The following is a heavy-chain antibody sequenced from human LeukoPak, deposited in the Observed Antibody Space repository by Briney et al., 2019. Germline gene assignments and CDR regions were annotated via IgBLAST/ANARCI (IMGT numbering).Heavy chain of an antibody. V-gene: IGHV3-21*01. CDR3: ARDAGITGTTNLDY. CDR2: ISSTSSYI. D-gene: IGHD1-7*01. J-gene: IGHJ4*02. CDR1: GFTFNTYS. Sequence: GGSLRLSCAASGFTFNTYSMDWVRQAPGKGLEWVSSISSTSSYIYYADSVKGRFTISRDNAKSSLYLQMNSLRAEDTAVYYCARDAGITGTTNLDYWGQGTLVTVSS.